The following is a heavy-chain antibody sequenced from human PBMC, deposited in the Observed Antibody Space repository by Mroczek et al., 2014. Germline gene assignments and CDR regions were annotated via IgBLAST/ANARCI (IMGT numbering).Heavy chain of an antibody. Sequence: QVQLQQWGPGLVKPSETLSLTCTVSGGSISSYYWSWIRQPPGKGLEWIGYIYYSGSTNYNPSLKSRVTISVDTSKNQFSLKLSSVTAADTAVYYCARGTVIAPYYDYVWGSYRYGGYYFDYWGQGTLVTVSS. CDR2: IYYSGST. J-gene: IGHJ4*02. D-gene: IGHD3-16*02. CDR3: ARGTVIAPYYDYVWGSYRYGGYYFDY. CDR1: GGSISSYY. V-gene: IGHV4-59*01.